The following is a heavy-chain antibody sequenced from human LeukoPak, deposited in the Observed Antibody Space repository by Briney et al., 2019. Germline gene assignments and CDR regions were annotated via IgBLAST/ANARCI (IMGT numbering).Heavy chain of an antibody. CDR2: ITSDGTST. CDR3: TRPLDY. V-gene: IGHV3-74*01. J-gene: IGHJ4*02. Sequence: PGGSLRLSCAASGFTFSNYWMHWVRQAPGKGLVWVSRITSDGTSTSYADSVMGRFTISRDNAKNTLYLQMNSLRVDDTAVYYCTRPLDYWGQGTLVTVSS. CDR1: GFTFSNYW.